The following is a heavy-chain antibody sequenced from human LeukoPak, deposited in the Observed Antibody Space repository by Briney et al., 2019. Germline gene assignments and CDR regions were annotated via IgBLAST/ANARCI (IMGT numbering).Heavy chain of an antibody. V-gene: IGHV4-59*08. CDR2: IYYSESA. CDR3: ARVGGYPLSAFDI. D-gene: IGHD3-22*01. CDR1: GGSISSYY. J-gene: IGHJ3*02. Sequence: SETLSLTCTVSGGSISSYYWSWIRQPPGKGLEWIGYIYYSESANYNPSLKSRNTISIDTSKNQFSLNLNSVTAADTAVYYCARVGGYPLSAFDIWGQGTMVTVSS.